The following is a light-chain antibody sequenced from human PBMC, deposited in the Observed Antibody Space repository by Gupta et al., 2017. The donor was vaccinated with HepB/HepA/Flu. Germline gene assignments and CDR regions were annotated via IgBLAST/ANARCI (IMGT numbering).Light chain of an antibody. CDR2: AAS. V-gene: IGKV1-8*01. J-gene: IGKJ4*01. CDR1: QGIRSY. Sequence: AIRLTQSPSSFSASTGDRVTITCRPSQGIRSYLAWYQQKPGKAPKLLIYAASTLQSGVPSRFSGSGSGTDFTLTISCLQSEDFATYYCQQYYSYPHTFGGGTKVEIK. CDR3: QQYYSYPHT.